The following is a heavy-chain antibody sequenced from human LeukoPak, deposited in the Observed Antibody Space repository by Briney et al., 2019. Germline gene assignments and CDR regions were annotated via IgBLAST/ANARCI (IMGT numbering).Heavy chain of an antibody. D-gene: IGHD1-1*01. CDR1: GGSISSYY. CDR2: IYYSGST. Sequence: SETLSLTCTVSGGSISSYYWNWIRQPPGKGLEWIGYIYYSGSTNYNPSLKSRVTISVDTSKNQFSLRLSSVTAADTALYYCASGFRGQLGYFAYWGQGTLVTVSS. V-gene: IGHV4-59*01. J-gene: IGHJ4*02. CDR3: ASGFRGQLGYFAY.